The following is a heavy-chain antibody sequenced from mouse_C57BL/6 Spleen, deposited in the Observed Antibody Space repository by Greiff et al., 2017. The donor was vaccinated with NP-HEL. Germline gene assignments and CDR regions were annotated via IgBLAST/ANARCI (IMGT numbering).Heavy chain of an antibody. CDR1: GFTFSSYG. D-gene: IGHD4-1*01. J-gene: IGHJ1*03. CDR2: SSSGGSYT. V-gene: IGHV5-6*01. CDR3: ARPNWDGWYFDV. Sequence: DVHLVESGGDLVKPGGSLKLSCAASGFTFSSYGMSWVRPTPDKRLEWVATSSSGGSYTYYPDRVKGRLTISRDNAKNTLYLQMSSLKSEDTAMYYCARPNWDGWYFDVWGTGTTVTVSS.